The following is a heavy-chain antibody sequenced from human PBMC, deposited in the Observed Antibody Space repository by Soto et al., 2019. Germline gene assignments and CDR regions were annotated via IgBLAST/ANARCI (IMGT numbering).Heavy chain of an antibody. CDR1: GFSLSTSEVA. Sequence: QITLKESGPTLVKPTQTLTLTCTFSGFSLSTSEVAVGWIRQPPGKALEWLALIFWDDDKRYNPSLKSRLTAXKXPXKNQVVLTMTNMDPVDTATYYCAHRRYIWTGQPFDYWGQGTLVTVSS. CDR3: AHRRYIWTGQPFDY. V-gene: IGHV2-5*02. J-gene: IGHJ4*02. CDR2: IFWDDDK. D-gene: IGHD3-9*01.